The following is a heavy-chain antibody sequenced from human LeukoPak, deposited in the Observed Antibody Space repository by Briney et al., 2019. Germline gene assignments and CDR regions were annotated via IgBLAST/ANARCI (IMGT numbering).Heavy chain of an antibody. Sequence: SVKVSCKASGYTFSSYAISWVRQAPGQGLEWMGGIIPIFGTANYAQKFQGRVTITTDESTSTAYMELSSLRSEDTAVYYCASLRAAADFGVVEYYFDYWGQGTLVTVSS. CDR3: ASLRAAADFGVVEYYFDY. CDR2: IIPIFGTA. J-gene: IGHJ4*02. D-gene: IGHD3-3*01. V-gene: IGHV1-69*05. CDR1: GYTFSSYA.